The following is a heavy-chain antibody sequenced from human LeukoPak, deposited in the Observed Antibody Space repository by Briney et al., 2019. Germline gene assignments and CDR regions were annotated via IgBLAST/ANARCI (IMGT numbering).Heavy chain of an antibody. V-gene: IGHV4-39*01. J-gene: IGHJ5*02. CDR2: IYYSGST. D-gene: IGHD3-10*01. CDR1: GGSISSSSYY. Sequence: PSETLSLTCTVSGGSISSSSYYWGWIRQPPGKGLEWIGSIYYSGSTYYNPSLKSRVTISVDTSKNQFSLKLSSVTAADTAVYYCARQAYYGSGSYPASGWFDPWGQGTLVTVSS. CDR3: ARQAYYGSGSYPASGWFDP.